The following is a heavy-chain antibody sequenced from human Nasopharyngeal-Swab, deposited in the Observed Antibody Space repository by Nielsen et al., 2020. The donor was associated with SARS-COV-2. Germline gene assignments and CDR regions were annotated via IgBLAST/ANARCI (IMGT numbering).Heavy chain of an antibody. Sequence: GESLKISCAASGFTFSTYNMNWVRQAPGKGLEWVSTISGSGGSTYYADSVKGRFTISRDNSKNTLYLQMNSLRAEDTAMYDCAKLPSRIAVAGTSYFDYWGRGTLVAVSS. CDR2: ISGSGGST. J-gene: IGHJ4*02. CDR3: AKLPSRIAVAGTSYFDY. D-gene: IGHD6-19*01. V-gene: IGHV3-23*01. CDR1: GFTFSTYN.